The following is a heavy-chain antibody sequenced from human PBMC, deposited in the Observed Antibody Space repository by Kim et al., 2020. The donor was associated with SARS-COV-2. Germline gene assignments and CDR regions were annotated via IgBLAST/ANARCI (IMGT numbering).Heavy chain of an antibody. Sequence: NTNYFQKFQVRITISRDTSASTAYMELYSLRSEDTAVYYCARDRGVGFDYWGQGTLVTVSS. V-gene: IGHV1-3*01. CDR3: ARDRGVGFDY. CDR2: NT. J-gene: IGHJ4*02. D-gene: IGHD3-10*01.